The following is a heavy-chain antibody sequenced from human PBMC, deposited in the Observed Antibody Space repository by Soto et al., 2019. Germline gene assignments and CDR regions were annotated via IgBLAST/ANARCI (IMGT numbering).Heavy chain of an antibody. CDR1: GYTFTSYG. V-gene: IGHV1-18*04. CDR2: ISAYNGNT. Sequence: VSCKASGYTFTSYGISWVRQAPGQGLEWMGWISAYNGNTNYAQKLQGRVTMTTDTSTSTAYMELRSLRSDDTAVYYCARDRDYDFWSGYYIGAYYYYYYGMDVWGQGTTVTVSS. D-gene: IGHD3-3*01. CDR3: ARDRDYDFWSGYYIGAYYYYYYGMDV. J-gene: IGHJ6*02.